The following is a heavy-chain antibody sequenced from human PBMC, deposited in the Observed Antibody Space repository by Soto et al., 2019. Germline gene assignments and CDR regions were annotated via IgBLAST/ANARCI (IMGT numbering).Heavy chain of an antibody. CDR3: ARDMRSLTYYYDSSGYARGDAFDI. J-gene: IGHJ3*02. V-gene: IGHV4-4*02. CDR1: GGSISSSNW. Sequence: SETLSLTCAVSGGSISSSNWLRWVRQPPGKGLEWIGEIYHSGSTNYNPSLKSRVTISVDKSKNQFSLKLSSVTAADTAVYYCARDMRSLTYYYDSSGYARGDAFDIWGQGTMVTVSS. D-gene: IGHD3-22*01. CDR2: IYHSGST.